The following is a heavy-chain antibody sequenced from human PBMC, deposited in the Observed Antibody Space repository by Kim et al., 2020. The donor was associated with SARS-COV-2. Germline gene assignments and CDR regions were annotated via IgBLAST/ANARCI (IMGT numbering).Heavy chain of an antibody. J-gene: IGHJ4*02. D-gene: IGHD2-2*03. V-gene: IGHV3-9*01. Sequence: DSVKGRYTISRDNGQNSLYLQKNSLRAKDTALYYCAKDMDIVVVPAAPDYWGQGTLVTVSS. CDR3: AKDMDIVVVPAAPDY.